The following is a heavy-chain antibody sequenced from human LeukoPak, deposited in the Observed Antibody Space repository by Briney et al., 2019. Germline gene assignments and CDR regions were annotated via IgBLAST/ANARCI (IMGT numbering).Heavy chain of an antibody. D-gene: IGHD3-16*01. Sequence: PGGSLRLSCAGSGFSFSSYGMHWVHQAPGKGLEWVAVISYDGSNKYYADSVKGRFTISRDNAKNSLYLQMNSLRAEDTAVYYCARDKPPGVGGNWGQGTLVTVSS. CDR1: GFSFSSYG. CDR3: ARDKPPGVGGN. V-gene: IGHV3-30*12. CDR2: ISYDGSNK. J-gene: IGHJ4*02.